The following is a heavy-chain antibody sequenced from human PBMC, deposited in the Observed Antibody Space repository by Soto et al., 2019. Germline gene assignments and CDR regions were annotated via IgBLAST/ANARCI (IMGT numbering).Heavy chain of an antibody. CDR1: GGSISSATW. V-gene: IGHV4-4*02. CDR3: ARHPGYYDILTGYTTYYFDS. J-gene: IGHJ4*02. CDR2: IHHDGST. Sequence: SETLSLTCAVSGGSISSATWWSWVRQPPGKGLEWIGEIHHDGSTNYNPSLKSRVTISLDTPKNQFSLKLSSVTAADTAVYYCARHPGYYDILTGYTTYYFDSWGQGILVTVSS. D-gene: IGHD3-9*01.